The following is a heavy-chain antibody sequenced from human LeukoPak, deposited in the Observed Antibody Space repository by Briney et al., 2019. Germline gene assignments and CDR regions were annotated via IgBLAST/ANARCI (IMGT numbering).Heavy chain of an antibody. V-gene: IGHV4-34*01. Sequence: KPSETLSLTCAVYGGSFSGYYWSWIRQPPGKGLEWIGEINHSGSTNYNPSLKSRVTISVDTSKNQFSLKLSSVTAADTAVYHCARGDYSIAGSFDYWGQGTLVTVSS. CDR3: ARGDYSIAGSFDY. CDR1: GGSFSGYY. CDR2: INHSGST. J-gene: IGHJ4*02. D-gene: IGHD4-4*01.